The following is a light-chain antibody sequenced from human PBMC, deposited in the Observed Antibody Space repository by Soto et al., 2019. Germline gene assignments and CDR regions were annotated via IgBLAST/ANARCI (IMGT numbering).Light chain of an antibody. V-gene: IGKV3-20*01. CDR3: QQYGSSPLWT. CDR1: QSVSSN. Sequence: DIVMTQSPAILSVSPGERATLSCRASQSVSSNLAWYQQKPGQAPRLLIYGASSRATGIPDRFSGSGSGTDFTLTISRLEPEDLAVYYCQQYGSSPLWTFGKGTKVDIK. CDR2: GAS. J-gene: IGKJ1*01.